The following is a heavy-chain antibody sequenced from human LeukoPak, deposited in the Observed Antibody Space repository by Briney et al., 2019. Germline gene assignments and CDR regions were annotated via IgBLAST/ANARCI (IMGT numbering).Heavy chain of an antibody. CDR3: ARWGSGGPLDY. Sequence: GGSLRLSCEASGFTFSTYGIHWVRQAPGKGLEWVALIWYDGSNKYYADSVKGRFTISRDNSKNTLYLQMNSLRDEDTAVYYCARWGSGGPLDYWGQGALVTVSS. CDR2: IWYDGSNK. J-gene: IGHJ4*02. V-gene: IGHV3-33*01. D-gene: IGHD4-23*01. CDR1: GFTFSTYG.